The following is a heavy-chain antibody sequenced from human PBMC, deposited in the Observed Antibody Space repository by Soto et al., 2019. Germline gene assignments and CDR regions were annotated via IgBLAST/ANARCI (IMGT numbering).Heavy chain of an antibody. J-gene: IGHJ6*04. Sequence: QVQLVQSGAEVKKPGASVKVSCKASGYTFTSYGISWVRQAPGQRLEWMGWISAYNGNTNYAQKLQGRVTMTTDTSTSTAYMELRRLRSDDTAVYYCARDINFRDDDFLSGPLYYYYGMDVWGRGTKVTVSS. V-gene: IGHV1-18*04. CDR1: GYTFTSYG. D-gene: IGHD3-3*01. CDR3: ARDINFRDDDFLSGPLYYYYGMDV. CDR2: ISAYNGNT.